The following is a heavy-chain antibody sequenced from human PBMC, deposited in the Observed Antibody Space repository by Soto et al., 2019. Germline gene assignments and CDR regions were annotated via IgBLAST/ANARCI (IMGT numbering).Heavy chain of an antibody. Sequence: TLSLTCAVSGCSITSGAYYWTWIRQHPGKGLEWIAYIHYSGRTYYNPSLKSRVTTSVDTSNNQFSLKLSSVTAADTAVYYCARYYFDSSGYSNWFDPWGQGTLVTVS. J-gene: IGHJ5*02. V-gene: IGHV4-31*11. CDR2: IHYSGRT. CDR1: GCSITSGAYY. D-gene: IGHD3-22*01. CDR3: ARYYFDSSGYSNWFDP.